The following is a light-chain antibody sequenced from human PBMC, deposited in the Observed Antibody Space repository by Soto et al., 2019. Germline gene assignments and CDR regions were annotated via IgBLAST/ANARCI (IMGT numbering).Light chain of an antibody. CDR1: QSVLYNTNNKNY. J-gene: IGKJ4*01. V-gene: IGKV4-1*01. CDR2: WAS. Sequence: DIVMTQSPDSLAVSLGERATINCKSSQSVLYNTNNKNYLAWYQQKPGQPPKLLFYWASTRESGVPDRFSGSGSGTDFTLTISSLQAEDVAVYYCQQYDWTPLTFGGGTKVEIK. CDR3: QQYDWTPLT.